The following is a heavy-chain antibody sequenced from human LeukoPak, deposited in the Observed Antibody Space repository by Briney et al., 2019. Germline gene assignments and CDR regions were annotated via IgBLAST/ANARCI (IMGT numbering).Heavy chain of an antibody. Sequence: GGTLRLSCAASGFTFSSYGMSWVRQAPGKGLQWVSVIIGSGSSTYYADSVKGRFTISRDNSKNTLYLQMNSLRAEDTAVYYCAKVPSPYSNGYSDFDYWGQGTLVTVSS. V-gene: IGHV3-23*01. CDR1: GFTFSSYG. J-gene: IGHJ4*02. CDR3: AKVPSPYSNGYSDFDY. D-gene: IGHD2-2*03. CDR2: IIGSGSST.